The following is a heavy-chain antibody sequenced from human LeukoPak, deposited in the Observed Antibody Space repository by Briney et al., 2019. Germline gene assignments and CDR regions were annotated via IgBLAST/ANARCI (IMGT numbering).Heavy chain of an antibody. V-gene: IGHV3-43*02. CDR3: AKENLVSRGYYDSSGSAFDI. D-gene: IGHD3-22*01. Sequence: PGGSLRLSCAASGFTFDDYAMHWVRQAPGKGLEWVSLISGDGGSTYYADSVKGRFTISRDNSKNSLYLQMNSLRTEDTALYYCAKENLVSRGYYDSSGSAFDIWGQGTMVTDSS. J-gene: IGHJ3*02. CDR2: ISGDGGST. CDR1: GFTFDDYA.